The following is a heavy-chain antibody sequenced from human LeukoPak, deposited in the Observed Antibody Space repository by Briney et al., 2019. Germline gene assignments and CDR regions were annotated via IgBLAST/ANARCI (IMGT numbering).Heavy chain of an antibody. CDR1: GFIFNYYS. J-gene: IGHJ4*02. CDR3: VRGDYGDYTLFDY. V-gene: IGHV3-48*01. CDR2: ISSSSSSI. Sequence: GGSLRLSCAASGFIFNYYSMNWVRQAPGKGLEWVSYISSSSSSIYYADSVKGRFTISRDNSKNTLYLQMNSLRAEDTAVYYCVRGDYGDYTLFDYWGQGTLVTVSS. D-gene: IGHD4-17*01.